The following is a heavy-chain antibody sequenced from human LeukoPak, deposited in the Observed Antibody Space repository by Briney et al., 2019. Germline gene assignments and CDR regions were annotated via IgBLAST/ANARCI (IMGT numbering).Heavy chain of an antibody. J-gene: IGHJ3*02. CDR1: AFTFSGYY. CDR3: GREYWGAFDI. Sequence: GGSLRLSCEASAFTFSGYYMSWIRQAPGKGLEWLSYISGSSGNTDYADSVKGRFTISRDNARNSLYLQMNSLRAEDTAVYYCGREYWGAFDIWVQGTMVTVS. D-gene: IGHD3-16*01. V-gene: IGHV3-11*05. CDR2: ISGSSGNT.